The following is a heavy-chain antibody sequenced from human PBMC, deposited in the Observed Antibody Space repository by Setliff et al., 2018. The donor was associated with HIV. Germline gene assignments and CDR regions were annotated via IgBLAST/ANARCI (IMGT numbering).Heavy chain of an antibody. CDR3: ARDGYSSSWYVISGSFDY. J-gene: IGHJ4*02. D-gene: IGHD6-13*01. V-gene: IGHV4-38-2*02. CDR1: GFSISSRYY. CDR2: IYHTGSS. Sequence: PSETLSLTCDVSGFSISSRYYWGWIRQSPGKGLEWIGNIYHTGSSYYNPSLKSRVTISVDTSENQFSLKLSSVTAADTAVYYCARDGYSSSWYVISGSFDYWGQGILVTVSS.